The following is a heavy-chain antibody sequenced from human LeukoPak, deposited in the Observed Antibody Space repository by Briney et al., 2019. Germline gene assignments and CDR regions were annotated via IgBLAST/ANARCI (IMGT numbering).Heavy chain of an antibody. D-gene: IGHD5-18*01. J-gene: IGHJ6*03. CDR1: GGTFSSYA. Sequence: ASVKVSCKASGGTFSSYAISWVRQAPGQGLEWMGGIIPIFGTANYAQKFQGRVTITADESTSTAYMELSSLRSEDTAVYYCARGSSYGLNYYYYYMDVWGKGTTVTISS. CDR2: IIPIFGTA. V-gene: IGHV1-69*13. CDR3: ARGSSYGLNYYYYYMDV.